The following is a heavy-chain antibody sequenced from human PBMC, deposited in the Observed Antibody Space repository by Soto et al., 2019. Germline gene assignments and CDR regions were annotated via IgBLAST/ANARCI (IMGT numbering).Heavy chain of an antibody. CDR3: VKDESINWYSGHFRH. Sequence: EVQLVESGGGLVQPGRSLRLSCAASGFTFDDYAMHWVRQVPGKGLEWVSGINWNSGSIGYADSVKGRFAISRDNAKTSLHLQMNSLRAEDTASYYCVKDESINWYSGHFRHWGQGTLVTVSS. D-gene: IGHD6-13*01. J-gene: IGHJ1*01. CDR2: INWNSGSI. V-gene: IGHV3-9*01. CDR1: GFTFDDYA.